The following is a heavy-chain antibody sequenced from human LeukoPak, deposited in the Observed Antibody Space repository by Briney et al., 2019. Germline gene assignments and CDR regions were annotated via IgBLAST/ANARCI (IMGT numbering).Heavy chain of an antibody. CDR3: ANGGPTVTTWGSFFDY. CDR1: GFTFSSYA. V-gene: IGHV3-23*01. D-gene: IGHD4-17*01. J-gene: IGHJ4*02. CDR2: ISGSGGST. Sequence: GGSLRLSCAASGFTFSSYAMSWVRQAPGKGLEWVSAISGSGGSTYYADSVKGRFTISRDNSKNTLYLQMNSLRAEDTAVYYCANGGPTVTTWGSFFDYWGQGTLVTVSS.